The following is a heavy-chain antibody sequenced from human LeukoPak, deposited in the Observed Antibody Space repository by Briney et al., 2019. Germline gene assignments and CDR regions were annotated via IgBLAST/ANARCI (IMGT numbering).Heavy chain of an antibody. Sequence: ASVKVSCKASGYTFTSYYMHWVRQAPGQGLEWMGIINPSGGSTSYAQKFQGRVTMTRDMSTSTVYMELSRLGSGDTAVYYCARDQGHSRFFDYWGQGTLVTVSS. V-gene: IGHV1-46*01. CDR3: ARDQGHSRFFDY. J-gene: IGHJ4*02. CDR1: GYTFTSYY. CDR2: INPSGGST.